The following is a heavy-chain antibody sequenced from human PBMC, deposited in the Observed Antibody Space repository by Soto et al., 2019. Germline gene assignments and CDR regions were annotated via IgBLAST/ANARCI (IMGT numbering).Heavy chain of an antibody. V-gene: IGHV3-74*01. D-gene: IGHD3-10*01. CDR1: GFSFSHYW. CDR3: ADSWLPTSY. CDR2: ISPDGRTT. J-gene: IGHJ4*02. Sequence: VGSLRLSCAASGFSFSHYWMHWVRQAPGKGLVWVSRISPDGRTTTYADSVKGRFTISRDNAESTLYLQMNSLTVEDGAVYYCADSWLPTSYWGPGTLVTVSS.